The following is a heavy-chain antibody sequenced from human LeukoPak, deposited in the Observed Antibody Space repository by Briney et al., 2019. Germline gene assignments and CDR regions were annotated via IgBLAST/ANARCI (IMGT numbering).Heavy chain of an antibody. V-gene: IGHV1-69*04. J-gene: IGHJ4*02. D-gene: IGHD3-22*01. CDR3: ARDGDYYDSSGVYFDY. CDR2: IIPILGIA. CDR1: GYTFTSYD. Sequence: GASVKVSCKASGYTFTSYDISWVRQAPGQGLEWMGRIIPILGIANYAQKFQGRVTITADKSTSTAYMELGSLRSEDTAVYYCARDGDYYDSSGVYFDYWGQGTLVTVSS.